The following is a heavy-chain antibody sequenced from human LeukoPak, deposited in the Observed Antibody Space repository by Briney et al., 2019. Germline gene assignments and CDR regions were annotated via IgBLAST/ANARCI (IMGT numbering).Heavy chain of an antibody. V-gene: IGHV4-39*07. D-gene: IGHD4-17*01. CDR1: GTSISTYY. CDR3: ARGAYGDYGGLDY. J-gene: IGHJ4*02. Sequence: ASETLSLTCTVSGTSISTYYWGWIRLPPGKGLEWIGSIYYSGSTYYNPSLKSRVTISVDTSKNQFSLKLSSVTAADTAVYYCARGAYGDYGGLDYWGQGTVVTVSS. CDR2: IYYSGST.